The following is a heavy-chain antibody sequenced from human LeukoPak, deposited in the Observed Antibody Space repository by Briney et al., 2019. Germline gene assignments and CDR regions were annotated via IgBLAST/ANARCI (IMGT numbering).Heavy chain of an antibody. Sequence: SETLSLTCAVYGGSFSGYYWSWIRQPPGKGLEWIGEINHSGSTNYNPSLKSRVTISVDTSKNQFSLKLSSVTAADTAVYYCARDRGSSWQTYYYYYMDVWGKGTTVTVSS. D-gene: IGHD6-13*01. V-gene: IGHV4-34*01. CDR3: ARDRGSSWQTYYYYYMDV. J-gene: IGHJ6*03. CDR2: INHSGST. CDR1: GGSFSGYY.